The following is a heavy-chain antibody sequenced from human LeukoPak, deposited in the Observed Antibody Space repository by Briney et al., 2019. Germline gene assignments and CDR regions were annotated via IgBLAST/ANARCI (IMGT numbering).Heavy chain of an antibody. J-gene: IGHJ4*02. Sequence: PGGSLRLSCAASGFTFSSYAMSWVRQAPGKGLEWVSAISGSGGSTYYADSEKGRFTISRDNSKKTLYLQMNSLRAEDTAVCYCANSASIAVAGTPDDYWGQGTLVTVSS. V-gene: IGHV3-23*01. CDR1: GFTFSSYA. CDR2: ISGSGGST. D-gene: IGHD6-19*01. CDR3: ANSASIAVAGTPDDY.